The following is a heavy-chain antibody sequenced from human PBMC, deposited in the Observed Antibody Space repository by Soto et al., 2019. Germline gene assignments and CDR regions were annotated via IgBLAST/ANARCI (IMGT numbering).Heavy chain of an antibody. J-gene: IGHJ4*02. D-gene: IGHD4-17*01. CDR2: IIPIFGTA. Sequence: QVQLVQSGAEVKKPGSSVKVSCKASGSTFSSYAISWVRQAPGQGLEWMGGIIPIFGTANYAQKFQGRVTITADESTSTAYMELSSLRSEDTAVYYCARDDPHSADYGGTFDYWGQGTLVTVSS. V-gene: IGHV1-69*01. CDR3: ARDDPHSADYGGTFDY. CDR1: GSTFSSYA.